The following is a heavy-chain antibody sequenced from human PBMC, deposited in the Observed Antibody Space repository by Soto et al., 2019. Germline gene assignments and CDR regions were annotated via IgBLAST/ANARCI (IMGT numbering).Heavy chain of an antibody. Sequence: PSETLSLTCTVSGGSISSSSYYWGWIRQPPGKGLEWIGNIYYSGSTYYNPSLKSRVTISVDTSKKQFSLKLSSVTAADTAVYYCARLAGGWYFDYWGQGTLVTVSS. V-gene: IGHV4-39*01. D-gene: IGHD2-15*01. CDR3: ARLAGGWYFDY. J-gene: IGHJ4*02. CDR1: GGSISSSSYY. CDR2: IYYSGST.